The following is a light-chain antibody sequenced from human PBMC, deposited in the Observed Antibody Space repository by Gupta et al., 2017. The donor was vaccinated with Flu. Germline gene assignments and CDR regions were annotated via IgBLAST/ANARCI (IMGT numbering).Light chain of an antibody. V-gene: IGLV1-40*01. CDR2: GNS. CDR1: SSNIGAGYD. Sequence: QSVLTQPPSVSGAPGQRVTISCTGSSSNIGAGYDVHWYQQFPGAAPKLLISGNSNRPSGVPDRFSGSKSGTSASLAITGLQAEDEADYYCQSYDSSLSGPWVFGGGTKLTVL. J-gene: IGLJ3*02. CDR3: QSYDSSLSGPWV.